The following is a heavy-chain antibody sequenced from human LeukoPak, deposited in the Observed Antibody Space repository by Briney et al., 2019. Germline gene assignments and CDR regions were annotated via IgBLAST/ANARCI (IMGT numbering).Heavy chain of an antibody. CDR3: APVGYYDFWRGSIH. J-gene: IGHJ4*02. V-gene: IGHV3-21*01. CDR2: ISSSSSYI. D-gene: IGHD3-3*01. Sequence: PGGSLRLSCAASGFTFSSYSMNWVRQAPGKRLEWVSSISSSSSYIYYADSLKGRFTISRDNAKNSLYLKMNSLRAEDTAVYYCAPVGYYDFWRGSIHWGQGTLVTVSS. CDR1: GFTFSSYS.